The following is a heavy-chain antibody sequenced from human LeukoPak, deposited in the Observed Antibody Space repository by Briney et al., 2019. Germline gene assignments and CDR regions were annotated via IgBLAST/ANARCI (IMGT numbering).Heavy chain of an antibody. V-gene: IGHV4-39*01. CDR2: IYYSGST. Sequence: SETLSLTCTVSGGSISSSSYYWGWIRQPPGKGLEWIGSIYYSGSTYYNPSLKSRVTISVDTSKNQFSLKLSSVTAADTAVYYCARQEDDSSGYFMFSNWGQGTLVTVSS. D-gene: IGHD3-22*01. CDR3: ARQEDDSSGYFMFSN. CDR1: GGSISSSSYY. J-gene: IGHJ4*02.